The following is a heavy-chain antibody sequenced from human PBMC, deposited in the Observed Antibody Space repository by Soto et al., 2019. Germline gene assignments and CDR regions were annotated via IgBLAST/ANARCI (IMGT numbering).Heavy chain of an antibody. V-gene: IGHV3-74*01. CDR1: GFTFSSYW. J-gene: IGHJ6*03. Sequence: PGGSLRLSCAASGFTFSSYWMHWVRQAPGKGLVWVSRINSDGSSTSYADSVKGRFTISGDNAKNTLYLQMNSLRAEDTAVYYCARAYLENCTNGVCYEAYYYYYYMDVWXKGTTVTVSS. CDR3: ARAYLENCTNGVCYEAYYYYYYMDV. D-gene: IGHD2-8*01. CDR2: INSDGSST.